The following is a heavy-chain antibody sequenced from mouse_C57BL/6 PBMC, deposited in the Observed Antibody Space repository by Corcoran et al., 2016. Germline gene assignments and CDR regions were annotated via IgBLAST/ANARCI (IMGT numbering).Heavy chain of an antibody. CDR3: ARSAYYSNHFDY. CDR1: GYTFTDYY. Sequence: QVQLKQSGAELVRPGASVKLSCKASGYTFTDYYINWVKQRPGQGLEWIARIYPGSGNTYYNEKFKGKATLTAEKSSSTAYMQLSSLTSEDSAVYFCARSAYYSNHFDYWGQGTTLTVSS. V-gene: IGHV1-76*01. CDR2: IYPGSGNT. D-gene: IGHD2-5*01. J-gene: IGHJ2*01.